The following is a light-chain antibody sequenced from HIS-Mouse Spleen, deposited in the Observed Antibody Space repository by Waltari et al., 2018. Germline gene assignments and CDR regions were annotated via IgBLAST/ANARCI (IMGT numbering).Light chain of an antibody. J-gene: IGKJ5*01. CDR3: QQRSNWPST. CDR1: RSVSSY. CDR2: DAS. Sequence: EILLTQSPATLSLSPGDRATLSCRASRSVSSYLAWYQQKPGQAPRLLIFDASNRATSIPARFSGSGSGTDFTLTISSLAPEYFSVYYCQQRSNWPSTLGQGTRLEIK. V-gene: IGKV3-11*01.